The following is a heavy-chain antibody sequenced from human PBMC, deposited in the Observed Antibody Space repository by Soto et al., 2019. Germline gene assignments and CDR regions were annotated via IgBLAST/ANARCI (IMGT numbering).Heavy chain of an antibody. D-gene: IGHD2-21*02. CDR2: INPNSGGT. V-gene: IGHV1-2*04. J-gene: IGHJ5*02. CDR1: GYTFTGYY. CDR3: ARADTYCGGDCYINWFDP. Sequence: ASVKVSCKASGYTFTGYYMHWVRQAPGQGLEWMGWINPNSGGTNYAQKFQGWVTMTRDTSISTAYMELSRLRSDDTAVYYCARADTYCGGDCYINWFDPWGQGTLVTVSS.